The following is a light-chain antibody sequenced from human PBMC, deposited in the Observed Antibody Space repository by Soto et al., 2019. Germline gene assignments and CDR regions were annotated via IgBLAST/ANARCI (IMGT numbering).Light chain of an antibody. CDR1: SSDVGGYNY. V-gene: IGLV2-14*01. CDR2: DVR. J-gene: IGLJ3*02. Sequence: QSALTQPASVSGSPGHSITICCTGTSSDVGGYNYVSWYQQHPGKAPKLMIYDVRSRPSGVSNRFSGSKSGNTASLTISGLQAEDEADYYCSSYTSNSTRVFGGGTKLTVL. CDR3: SSYTSNSTRV.